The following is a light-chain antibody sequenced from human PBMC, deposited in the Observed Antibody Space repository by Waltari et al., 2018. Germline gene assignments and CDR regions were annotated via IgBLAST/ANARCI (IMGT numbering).Light chain of an antibody. J-gene: IGLJ1*01. CDR1: SRDVGGYNY. V-gene: IGLV2-14*01. CDR2: EFS. CDR3: SSYTSSSTLV. Sequence: QSALTQPASVSASPGQSITISCTGTSRDVGGYNYVSWYQQHPGKAPKLMIYEFSNRPSGVSNRFSGSKSGNTASLTISGLQAEDEADYYCSSYTSSSTLVFGTGTKVTVL.